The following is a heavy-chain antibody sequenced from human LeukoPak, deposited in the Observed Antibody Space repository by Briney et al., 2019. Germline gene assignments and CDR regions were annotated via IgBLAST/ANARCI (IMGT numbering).Heavy chain of an antibody. CDR1: GYAFTSYG. Sequence: ASVKVSCKASGYAFTSYGISWVRQAPGQGLEWMGGIIPIFGTANYAQKFQGRVTITTDESTSTAYMELSSLRSEDTAVYYCARGVVPAADTHYYYYYYMDVWGKGTTVTVSS. J-gene: IGHJ6*03. D-gene: IGHD2-2*01. CDR3: ARGVVPAADTHYYYYYYMDV. CDR2: IIPIFGTA. V-gene: IGHV1-69*05.